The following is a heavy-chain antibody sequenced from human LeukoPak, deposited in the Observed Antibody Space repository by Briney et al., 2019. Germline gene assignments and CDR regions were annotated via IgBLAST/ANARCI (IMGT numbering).Heavy chain of an antibody. Sequence: PGGSLRLSCAASGFTFSNYAMSWVRQAPGKGLEWVSAISDSGGSTYYADSVKGRFTISRDNSKNTLYLQMNSLRAEDTAVYYCANRGYCNGGSCYWYFQHWGQGTLVTVSS. D-gene: IGHD2-15*01. CDR3: ANRGYCNGGSCYWYFQH. CDR2: ISDSGGST. CDR1: GFTFSNYA. J-gene: IGHJ1*01. V-gene: IGHV3-23*01.